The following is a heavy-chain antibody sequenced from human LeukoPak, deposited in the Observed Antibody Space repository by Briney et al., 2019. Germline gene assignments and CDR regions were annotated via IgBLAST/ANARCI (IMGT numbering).Heavy chain of an antibody. CDR2: INWNSGSI. D-gene: IGHD2-2*01. CDR3: AKGGYQLLECMDV. Sequence: PGGSLRLSCAASGFTFSSYSMNWVRQAPGKGLEWVSGINWNSGSIGYADSVKGRFTISRDNAKNSLYLQMNSLRAEDMALYYCAKGGYQLLECMDVWGKGTTVTVSS. J-gene: IGHJ6*03. CDR1: GFTFSSYS. V-gene: IGHV3-9*03.